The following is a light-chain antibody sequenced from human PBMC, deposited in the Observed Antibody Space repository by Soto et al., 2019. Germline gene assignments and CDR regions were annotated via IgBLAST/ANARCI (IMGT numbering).Light chain of an antibody. Sequence: QSVLTQPASVSGSPGQSISISCIGTSSDVGAFNYVSWYQHHPGKAPQLIIYDVTSRPSGVSNRFSASKSGNTASLTISGLQAEDEDDYYCSSYTTRNTEVFGTGTKVTVL. CDR1: SSDVGAFNY. CDR3: SSYTTRNTEV. J-gene: IGLJ1*01. CDR2: DVT. V-gene: IGLV2-14*03.